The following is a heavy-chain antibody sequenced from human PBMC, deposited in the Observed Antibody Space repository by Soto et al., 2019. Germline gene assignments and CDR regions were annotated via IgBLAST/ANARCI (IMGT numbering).Heavy chain of an antibody. Sequence: QLQLQESGPGLVKPSETLSLTCSVSGDSINSDKYYWGWIRQPPGKGLEWIGSIYFRGNTYYNPSLRTRVIISLDKSKSQFSLKLNSVTAADSAVYFCARLEGLATISYYFDFWGQGALVTVSS. V-gene: IGHV4-39*01. CDR2: IYFRGNT. CDR1: GDSINSDKYY. D-gene: IGHD3-9*01. CDR3: ARLEGLATISYYFDF. J-gene: IGHJ4*02.